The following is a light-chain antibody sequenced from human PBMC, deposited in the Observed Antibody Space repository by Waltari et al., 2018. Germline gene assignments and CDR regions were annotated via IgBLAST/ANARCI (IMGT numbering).Light chain of an antibody. CDR2: GQN. J-gene: IGLJ2*01. CDR1: SLRRYS. V-gene: IGLV3-19*01. CDR3: HSRDTSSTRF. Sequence: SSDLTQDPAVSVALGQTVRITCQGDSLRRYSASWYQQRPGQAPILVLYGQNYRPSGIPHRFSGSTSGNTASWTITGAQAEDEADYYCHSRDTSSTRFFGGGTRLTV.